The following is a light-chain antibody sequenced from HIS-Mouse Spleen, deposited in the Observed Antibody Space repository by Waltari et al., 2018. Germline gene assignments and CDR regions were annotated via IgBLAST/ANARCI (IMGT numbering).Light chain of an antibody. Sequence: QSALTQPASVSGSPGQSITISCTGTSSDVGGYNYVSWYQQPPGKTPKLMIYDVSNRASGVSNRFSGSKSGNTASLTISGLQAEDEADYYCSSYTSSSTLVFGGGTKLTVL. CDR2: DVS. J-gene: IGLJ2*01. CDR3: SSYTSSSTLV. V-gene: IGLV2-14*03. CDR1: SSDVGGYNY.